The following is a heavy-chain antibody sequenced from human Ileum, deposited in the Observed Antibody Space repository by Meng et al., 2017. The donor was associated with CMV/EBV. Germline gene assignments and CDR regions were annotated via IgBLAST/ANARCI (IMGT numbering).Heavy chain of an antibody. V-gene: IGHV4-4*07. CDR2: IYTGGSP. J-gene: IGHJ4*02. Sequence: HESGPGLVKHSETLSLTCTVSGGSIRNYYWSWIRQPAGKGLEWIGRIYTGGSPNYNPSLYSRVTMSLDTSKNQFSLKLNSVTAADTAVYYCARLNYYDSREFDYWGQGTLVTVSS. D-gene: IGHD3-22*01. CDR1: GGSIRNYY. CDR3: ARLNYYDSREFDY.